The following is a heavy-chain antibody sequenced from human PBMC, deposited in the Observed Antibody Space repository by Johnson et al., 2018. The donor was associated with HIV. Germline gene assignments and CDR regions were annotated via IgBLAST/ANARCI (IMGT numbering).Heavy chain of an antibody. Sequence: VQLVESGGGVVQPGGSLRLPCVASGFTLSNYDMHWVRQATGKGLEWVSAIGTAGDTYYPGSVTGRFTISSANAKNSFDLQMNSLRAGDTAVYYCGRGKAVDYHDSSGYYVEAFDIWGQGTMVTVSS. J-gene: IGHJ3*02. CDR1: GFTLSNYD. CDR2: IGTAGDT. D-gene: IGHD3-22*01. V-gene: IGHV3-13*04. CDR3: GRGKAVDYHDSSGYYVEAFDI.